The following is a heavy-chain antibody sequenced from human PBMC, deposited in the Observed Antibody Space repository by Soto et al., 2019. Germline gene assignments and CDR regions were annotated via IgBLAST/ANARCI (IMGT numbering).Heavy chain of an antibody. D-gene: IGHD2-15*01. CDR3: ARGCSGGSCYYYYMDV. CDR2: IYSGGST. V-gene: IGHV3-66*01. Sequence: EVQLVESGGGLVQPGGSLRLSCAASGFIVSSDYMTWVRQAPGKGLEWVSVIYSGGSTKYADSVKDRFIISRDNSKNSLYLQMNSLRAEDTAVYHCARGCSGGSCYYYYMDVWGKGTTVTVSS. J-gene: IGHJ6*03. CDR1: GFIVSSDY.